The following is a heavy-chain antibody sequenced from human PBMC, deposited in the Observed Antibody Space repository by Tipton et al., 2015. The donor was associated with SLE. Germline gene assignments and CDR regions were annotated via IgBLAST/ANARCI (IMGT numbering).Heavy chain of an antibody. D-gene: IGHD2-21*01. Sequence: TLSLTCAVSGVSISSSNWWSWVRQVPGKGLEWIGYIDYSGSANYNPSLKSRVTMSVDTPKNQFSLELNSVTAADTAVYCCARGRSRRMIPTSSDYWYFDLWGRGTLVTVSS. CDR1: GVSISSSNW. J-gene: IGHJ2*01. V-gene: IGHV4-4*01. CDR3: ARGRSRRMIPTSSDYWYFDL. CDR2: IDYSGSA.